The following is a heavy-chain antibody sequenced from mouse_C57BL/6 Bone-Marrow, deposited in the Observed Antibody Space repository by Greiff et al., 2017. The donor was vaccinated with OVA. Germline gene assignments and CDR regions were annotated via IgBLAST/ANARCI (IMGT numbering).Heavy chain of an antibody. J-gene: IGHJ3*01. CDR3: ARLDGKGFAY. CDR2: INPYNGGT. D-gene: IGHD2-1*01. Sequence: EVQLQQSGPVLVKPGASVKMSCKASGYTFTDYYMNWVKQSHGKSLEWIGVINPYNGGTSYNKKFKGKATLTVDKSSRTAYMELNSLTSEDSAVDYCARLDGKGFAYWGQGTLVTVSA. V-gene: IGHV1-19*01. CDR1: GYTFTDYY.